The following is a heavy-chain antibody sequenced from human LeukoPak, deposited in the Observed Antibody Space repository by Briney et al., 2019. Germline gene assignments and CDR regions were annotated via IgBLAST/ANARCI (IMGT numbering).Heavy chain of an antibody. CDR3: AKGMIKDIVVVVADHFDY. D-gene: IGHD2-15*01. CDR2: ISGSGGST. CDR1: GFTFSSYA. J-gene: IGHJ4*02. V-gene: IGHV3-23*01. Sequence: GGSLRLSCAASGFTFSSYAMSWVREAPGKGLEWVSAISGSGGSTYYADSVKGRFTISRDNSKSTLYLQMNSLRAEDTAVYYCAKGMIKDIVVVVADHFDYWGQGTLVTVSS.